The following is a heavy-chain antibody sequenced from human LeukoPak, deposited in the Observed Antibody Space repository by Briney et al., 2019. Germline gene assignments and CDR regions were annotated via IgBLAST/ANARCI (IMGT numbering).Heavy chain of an antibody. V-gene: IGHV4-34*08. Sequence: PGGSLRLSCTASGFTFSDYSMNWVRQPPGKGLEWIGEINHSGSTNYNPSLKSRVTISVDTSKNQFSLKLSSVTAADTAVYYCAIFRVGYSYGRFDYWGQGTLVTVSS. CDR2: INHSGST. D-gene: IGHD5-18*01. CDR1: GFTFSDYS. J-gene: IGHJ4*02. CDR3: AIFRVGYSYGRFDY.